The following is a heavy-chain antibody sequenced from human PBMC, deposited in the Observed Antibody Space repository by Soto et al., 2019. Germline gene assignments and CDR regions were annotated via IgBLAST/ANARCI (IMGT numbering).Heavy chain of an antibody. CDR2: ISNSGTYI. V-gene: IGHV3-21*02. CDR3: ASDRDVGDYHNWFDP. Sequence: EVQLVESGGGLVKPGGSLRLSCAASGFTLSSYTLNWVRQAPGKGLQWVAYISNSGTYIYYADSVRGRFSLSRDNARKAVYLQMSSMRDEDTVVYYCASDRDVGDYHNWFDPWGQGTPVTVSS. CDR1: GFTLSSYT. J-gene: IGHJ5*02. D-gene: IGHD4-17*01.